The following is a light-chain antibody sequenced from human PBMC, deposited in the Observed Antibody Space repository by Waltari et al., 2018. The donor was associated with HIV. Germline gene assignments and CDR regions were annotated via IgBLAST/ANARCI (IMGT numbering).Light chain of an antibody. CDR3: QQSYDMHT. J-gene: IGKJ2*01. Sequence: DIQMTQSPPSLSASVGDTVTIPCRASQSINDYLNWYQQKPGKAPKLLIYGASTLESGVPSRFSGSGSGRDFALTISSLQPDDFATYYCQQSYDMHTFGQGTKLDIK. V-gene: IGKV1-39*01. CDR1: QSINDY. CDR2: GAS.